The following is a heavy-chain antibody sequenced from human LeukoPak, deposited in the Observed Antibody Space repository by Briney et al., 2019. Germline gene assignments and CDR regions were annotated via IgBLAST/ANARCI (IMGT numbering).Heavy chain of an antibody. CDR1: GFTFSSYW. J-gene: IGHJ4*02. CDR2: INGDGSIE. D-gene: IGHD1-26*01. Sequence: TGGSLRLSCAASGFTFSSYWMSWVRQAPGKGREWVSNINGDGSIENYVHSVRGGFSIFRDNAKDALYLQMNSLRVDATAIYYCASDPIVGDTGGGDYWGQGTLVTVSS. V-gene: IGHV3-7*01. CDR3: ASDPIVGDTGGGDY.